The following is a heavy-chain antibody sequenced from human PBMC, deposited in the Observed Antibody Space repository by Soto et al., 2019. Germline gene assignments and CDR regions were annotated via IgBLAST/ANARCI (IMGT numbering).Heavy chain of an antibody. Sequence: EASVKVSCKASGGTFSSYTISWVRQAPGQGLEWMGRIIPILGIANYAQKFQGRVTMTRGTSTSTVYMELSSLRSEDTAVYYCARVSVSARRFDPWGQGTLVTVSS. J-gene: IGHJ5*02. CDR3: ARVSVSARRFDP. CDR2: IIPILGIA. CDR1: GGTFSSYT. D-gene: IGHD6-6*01. V-gene: IGHV1-69*02.